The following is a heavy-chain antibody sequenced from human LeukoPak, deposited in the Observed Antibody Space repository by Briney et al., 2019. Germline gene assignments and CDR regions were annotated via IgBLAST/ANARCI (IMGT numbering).Heavy chain of an antibody. D-gene: IGHD3-10*01. CDR3: ARATKTMVRGVIITYSYYYMDV. CDR2: MNPNSGNT. J-gene: IGHJ6*03. V-gene: IGHV1-8*01. Sequence: ASVKVSCKASGYTFTSYDINWVRQATGQGLEWMGWMNPNSGNTGYAQKFQGRVTMTRNTSISTAHMELSSLRSEDTAVYYCARATKTMVRGVIITYSYYYMDVWGKGTTVTISS. CDR1: GYTFTSYD.